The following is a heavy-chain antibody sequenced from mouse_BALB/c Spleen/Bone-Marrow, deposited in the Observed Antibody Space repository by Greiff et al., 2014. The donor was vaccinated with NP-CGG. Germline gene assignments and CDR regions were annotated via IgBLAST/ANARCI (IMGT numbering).Heavy chain of an antibody. Sequence: DVKLVESGGDLVKPGGSLKLSCVASGFTFSSYGMSWVRQTPDKRLEWVATISSGGSSTYYPASVKGRFTISRDNAESTLYLQMSSLNAEDTAMYYCTRRPLQANSYFDCWGQGTTLTVSS. CDR3: TRRPLQANSYFDC. J-gene: IGHJ2*01. CDR2: ISSGGSST. V-gene: IGHV5-6*02. D-gene: IGHD3-2*02. CDR1: GFTFSSYG.